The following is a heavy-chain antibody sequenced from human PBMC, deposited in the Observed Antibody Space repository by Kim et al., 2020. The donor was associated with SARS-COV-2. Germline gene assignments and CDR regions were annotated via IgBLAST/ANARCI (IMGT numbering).Heavy chain of an antibody. V-gene: IGHV3-11*04. CDR3: AREGGYCSGGSCYSGYFDL. Sequence: GRFTISRDKAKNSLYLQMNSLRAEDTAVYYCAREGGYCSGGSCYSGYFDLWGRGTLVTVSS. J-gene: IGHJ2*01. D-gene: IGHD2-15*01.